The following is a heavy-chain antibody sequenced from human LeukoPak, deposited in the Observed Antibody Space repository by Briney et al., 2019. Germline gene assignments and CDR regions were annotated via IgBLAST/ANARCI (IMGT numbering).Heavy chain of an antibody. CDR1: GYTFTSYG. CDR2: ISAYNGNT. Sequence: ASVKVSCRASGYTFTSYGISWVRQAPGQGLEWMGWISAYNGNTNYAQKLQGRVTMTTDTSTSTAYMELRSLRSDDTAVYYCARGVAVFSYGSGTGGYFDYWGQGTLVTVSS. CDR3: ARGVAVFSYGSGTGGYFDY. D-gene: IGHD3-10*01. J-gene: IGHJ4*02. V-gene: IGHV1-18*01.